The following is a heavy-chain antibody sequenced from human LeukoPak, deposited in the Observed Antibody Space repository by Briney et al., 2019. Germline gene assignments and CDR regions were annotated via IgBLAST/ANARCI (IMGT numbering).Heavy chain of an antibody. CDR1: GFAFSSYA. CDR2: ISGSGGST. J-gene: IGHJ4*02. CDR3: AKYLAYCGGDCYSPIDY. V-gene: IGHV3-23*01. D-gene: IGHD2-21*02. Sequence: GGSLRLSCAASGFAFSSYAMSWVRQAPGKGLEWVSAISGSGGSTYYADSVKGRFTISRDNSKNTLYLQMNSLRAEDMAVYYCAKYLAYCGGDCYSPIDYWGQGTLVTVSS.